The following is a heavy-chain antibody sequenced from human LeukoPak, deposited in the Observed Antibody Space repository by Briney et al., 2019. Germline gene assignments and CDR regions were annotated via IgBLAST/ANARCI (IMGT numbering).Heavy chain of an antibody. J-gene: IGHJ6*02. CDR1: GYSFTSYW. CDR3: ARHPITMVRGVISPDYYYGMDV. V-gene: IGHV5-51*01. Sequence: GESLKISCKGSGYSFTSYWIGWMRQMPGKGLEWMGIIYPGDSDTRYSPSFQGQVTISADKSISTAYLQWSSLKASDTAMYYCARHPITMVRGVISPDYYYGMDVWGQGTTVTVSS. CDR2: IYPGDSDT. D-gene: IGHD3-10*01.